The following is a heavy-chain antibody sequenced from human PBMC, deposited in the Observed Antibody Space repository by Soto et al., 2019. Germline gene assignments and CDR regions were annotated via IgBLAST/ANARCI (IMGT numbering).Heavy chain of an antibody. J-gene: IGHJ6*02. CDR3: ARGGSITGTTDYYYGMDV. CDR1: GGTFSSYA. V-gene: IGHV1-69*13. Sequence: ASVKVSCKASGGTFSSYAISWVRQAPGQGLEWMGGIIPIFGTANYAQKFQGRVTITADESTSTAYMELSSLRSEDTAVYYCARGGSITGTTDYYYGMDVWGQGTTVTVSS. CDR2: IIPIFGTA. D-gene: IGHD1-7*01.